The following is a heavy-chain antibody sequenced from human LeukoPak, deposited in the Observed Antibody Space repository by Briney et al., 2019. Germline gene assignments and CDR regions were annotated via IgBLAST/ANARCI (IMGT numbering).Heavy chain of an antibody. V-gene: IGHV4-39*07. Sequence: PSETLSLTCTVSGGSISSSSYYWGWIRQPPGKGLEWIGSIYYSGSTYYNPSLKSRVTISVDTSKDQFSLKLSSVTAADSAVYYCAREAHMSDSYGSGSYCDHWGQGTLVTVSS. J-gene: IGHJ5*02. CDR3: AREAHMSDSYGSGSYCDH. CDR1: GGSISSSSYY. D-gene: IGHD3-10*01. CDR2: IYYSGST.